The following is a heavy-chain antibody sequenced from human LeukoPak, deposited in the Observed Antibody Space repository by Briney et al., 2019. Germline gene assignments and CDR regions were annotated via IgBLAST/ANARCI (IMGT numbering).Heavy chain of an antibody. V-gene: IGHV4-59*01. CDR3: ARGLGELDY. Sequence: SETLSLTCTVSGGSISSYYWSWIRQPPGKGLEWIGYIYYSGSTNYNPSLKSRVTISVDTSKNQFSLKLSSVTAADTVVYYCARGLGELDYWGQGTLVTVSS. CDR2: IYYSGST. J-gene: IGHJ4*02. CDR1: GGSISSYY. D-gene: IGHD3-16*01.